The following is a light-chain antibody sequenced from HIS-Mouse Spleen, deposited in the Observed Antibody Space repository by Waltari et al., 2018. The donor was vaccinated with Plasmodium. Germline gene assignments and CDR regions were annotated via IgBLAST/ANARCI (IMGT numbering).Light chain of an antibody. CDR1: QSVSSN. V-gene: IGKV3-15*01. Sequence: EIVMTQSPATLPVSPGERATLSCRASQSVSSNLAWYQQKPGQAPRLLIYGASTRATGIPARFSGSGSGTEFTLTISSLQSEDFAFYYCQQYNNWSFTFGPGTKVDIK. CDR2: GAS. J-gene: IGKJ3*01. CDR3: QQYNNWSFT.